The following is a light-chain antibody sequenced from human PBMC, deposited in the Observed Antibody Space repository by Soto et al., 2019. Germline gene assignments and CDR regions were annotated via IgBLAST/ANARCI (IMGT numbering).Light chain of an antibody. CDR1: QSIAIY. CDR3: QQRATWPWT. CDR2: DTF. V-gene: IGKV3-11*01. J-gene: IGKJ1*01. Sequence: IVLTQSPATLSFSPGERATLSCRASQSIAIYLAWYQQKSGQSPRLLLYDTFNRAPGIPDRFSGSGSGTDFTLTIRSLVPEDFAVYYCQQRATWPWTFGQGTTVEIK.